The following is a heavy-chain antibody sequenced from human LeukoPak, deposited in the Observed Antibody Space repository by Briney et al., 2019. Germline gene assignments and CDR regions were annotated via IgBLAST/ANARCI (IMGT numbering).Heavy chain of an antibody. J-gene: IGHJ2*01. CDR3: ARVGDHFHWYLGL. CDR2: LYSGSDT. D-gene: IGHD3-10*01. CDR1: GFTVSTKY. V-gene: IGHV3-53*01. Sequence: GGSLRLSCAASGFTVSTKYMNWVRQAPGKGLEWVPILYSGSDTYYADSVKGRFTISRDSSKNILSLQMNNLRAEDTAVYYCARVGDHFHWYLGLWGRGTLVTVSS.